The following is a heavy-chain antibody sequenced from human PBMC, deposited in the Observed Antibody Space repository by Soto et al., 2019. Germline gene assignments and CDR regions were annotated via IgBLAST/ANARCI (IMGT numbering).Heavy chain of an antibody. D-gene: IGHD3-16*02. J-gene: IGHJ3*02. CDR2: INPNSGGT. V-gene: IGHV1-2*04. CDR3: ARGLFMITFGGVIVNHDAFYI. CDR1: GYTFTGYY. Sequence: ASVKVSCKASGYTFTGYYMHWVRQAPGQGLEWMGWINPNSGGTNYAQKFQGWVTMTRDTSISTAYMELSRLRSDDTAVYYCARGLFMITFGGVIVNHDAFYIWGQGTMVTVSS.